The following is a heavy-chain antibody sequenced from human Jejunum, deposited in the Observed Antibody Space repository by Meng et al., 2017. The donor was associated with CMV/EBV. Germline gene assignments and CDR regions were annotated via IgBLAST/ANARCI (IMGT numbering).Heavy chain of an antibody. Sequence: EVQLVESGXXXXXPXXPXXLCCDASGFNLNSYTMNWVRQAPGKGLEWVSSISPESNYIYYTESVRGRFTISRDNAKNSLYLQMNSLRAEDTAVYYCARGYYYDTSGYYVEYFQHWGQGTLVTVSS. CDR1: GFNLNSYT. CDR3: ARGYYYDTSGYYVEYFQH. CDR2: ISPESNYI. D-gene: IGHD3-22*01. V-gene: IGHV3-21*01. J-gene: IGHJ1*01.